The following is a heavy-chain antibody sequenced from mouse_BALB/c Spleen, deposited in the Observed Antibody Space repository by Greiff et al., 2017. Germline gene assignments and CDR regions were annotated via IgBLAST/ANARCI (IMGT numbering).Heavy chain of an antibody. Sequence: EVHLVESGGGLVQPGGSLRLSCATSGFTFTDYYMSWVRQPPGKALEWLGFIRNKANGYTTEYSASVKGRFTISIDNSQSILYLQMNTLRAEDSATYYCARATVVAEDYWGQGTSVTVSS. CDR1: GFTFTDYY. V-gene: IGHV7-3*02. CDR3: ARATVVAEDY. D-gene: IGHD1-1*01. J-gene: IGHJ4*01. CDR2: IRNKANGYTT.